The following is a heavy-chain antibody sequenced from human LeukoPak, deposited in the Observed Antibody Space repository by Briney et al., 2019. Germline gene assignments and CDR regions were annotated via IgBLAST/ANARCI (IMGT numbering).Heavy chain of an antibody. Sequence: GESLKISCKGSGYSFPSYWIGWVRQMPGKGLEWMVIIYPGDSDTRYSPSFQGQVTISADKSISTAYLQWSSLKASDTAMYYCARWGGNSESEFDPWGQGALVTVSS. CDR2: IYPGDSDT. V-gene: IGHV5-51*01. CDR1: GYSFPSYW. CDR3: ARWGGNSESEFDP. D-gene: IGHD4-23*01. J-gene: IGHJ5*02.